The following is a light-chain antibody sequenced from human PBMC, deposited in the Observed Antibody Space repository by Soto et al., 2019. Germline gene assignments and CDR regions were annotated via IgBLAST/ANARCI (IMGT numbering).Light chain of an antibody. CDR2: DAS. V-gene: IGKV3-11*01. CDR1: QSVSSY. J-gene: IGKJ4*01. CDR3: QQRSNWPLT. Sequence: EIVLTHSPATLSLSPGERATLSCRASQSVSSYLAWYQQKPGQAPRLLIYDASNRATGIPARFSGSGSGTDFTLTISRLETEDFAVYYCQQRSNWPLTCGGGNKVEIK.